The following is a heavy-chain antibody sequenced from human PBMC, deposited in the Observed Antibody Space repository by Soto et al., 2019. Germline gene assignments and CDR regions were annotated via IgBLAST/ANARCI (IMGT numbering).Heavy chain of an antibody. D-gene: IGHD3-10*01. V-gene: IGHV1-18*01. CDR1: GYTVTRYG. J-gene: IGHJ6*02. CDR3: ARPNYYGSGSYYKQYYGMDV. Sequence: QVQLVQSGAEVKKPGASVKVSCKASGYTVTRYGISWVRQAPGQGLEWMGWISAHNGNTNYAQKLQGRVTMTTDTSTSTAYMELRSLRSDDTTVYYCARPNYYGSGSYYKQYYGMDVWGQGTTVTVSS. CDR2: ISAHNGNT.